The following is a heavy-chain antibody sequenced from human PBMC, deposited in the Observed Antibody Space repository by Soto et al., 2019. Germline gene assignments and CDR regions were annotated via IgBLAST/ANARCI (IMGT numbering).Heavy chain of an antibody. CDR2: IGSSGSPI. V-gene: IGHV3-11*01. Sequence: PGGSLRLSCVASGFTFSAYYMTWIRQAPGKGLEWVSYIGSSGSPIYHADSVKGRFTISRDNAKNSLFLQMNSLRAEDTAVYYCARESGSTSANWFDPWGQGTLVTVSS. CDR1: GFTFSAYY. CDR3: ARESGSTSANWFDP. J-gene: IGHJ5*02. D-gene: IGHD2-2*01.